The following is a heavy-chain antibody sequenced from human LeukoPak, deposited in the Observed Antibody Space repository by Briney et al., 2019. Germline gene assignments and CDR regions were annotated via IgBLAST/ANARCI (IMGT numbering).Heavy chain of an antibody. D-gene: IGHD6-13*01. Sequence: SEALSLTCTVSGGSISSSSYYWGWIRQPPGKGLEWIGYIYYSGSTNYNPSLKSRVTISVDTSKNQFSLKLSSVTAADTAVYYCATYRRVSSPYYYYGMDVWGQGTTVTVSS. V-gene: IGHV4-61*05. CDR3: ATYRRVSSPYYYYGMDV. CDR2: IYYSGST. J-gene: IGHJ6*02. CDR1: GGSISSSSYY.